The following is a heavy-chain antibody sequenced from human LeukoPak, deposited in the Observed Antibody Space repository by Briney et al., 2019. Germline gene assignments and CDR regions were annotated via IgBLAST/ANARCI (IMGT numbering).Heavy chain of an antibody. Sequence: GGSLRLSCAASGFTFSSYAMSWVRQAPGKGLEWVSTISGSGASTYYADSVKGRFTISRDNSKNTLYLQMNSLRAEDTAVYYCATYDFWSGYYDNWGQGTLVTVSS. V-gene: IGHV3-23*01. J-gene: IGHJ4*02. D-gene: IGHD3-3*01. CDR1: GFTFSSYA. CDR2: ISGSGAST. CDR3: ATYDFWSGYYDN.